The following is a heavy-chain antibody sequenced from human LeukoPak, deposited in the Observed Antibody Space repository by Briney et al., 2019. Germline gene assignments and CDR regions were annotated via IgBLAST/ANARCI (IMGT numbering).Heavy chain of an antibody. Sequence: SVKVSCKASGGTFSSYAISWVRQAPGQGLKWMGGIIPIFGTANYAQKFQGRVTITADKSTSTAYMELSSLRSEDTAVYYCARINTYGVTFNDASNWFDPWGQGTLVTVSS. V-gene: IGHV1-69*06. J-gene: IGHJ5*02. CDR3: ARINTYGVTFNDASNWFDP. CDR2: IIPIFGTA. CDR1: GGTFSSYA. D-gene: IGHD2-21*02.